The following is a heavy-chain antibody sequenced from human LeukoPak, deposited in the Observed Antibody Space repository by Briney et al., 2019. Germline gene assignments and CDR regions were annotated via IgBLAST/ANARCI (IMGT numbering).Heavy chain of an antibody. V-gene: IGHV1-46*01. CDR2: IHPSGGST. CDR1: GSSFTFHY. J-gene: IGHJ4*02. Sequence: ASVKLSFNSSGSSFTFHYMHWVRQAPGQGLEWMGVIHPSGGSTSYSPKFQVRVTMTKDTSTSTVYLDLSSLRFEDTALYYCARMGMDSAMVTNFFDCWGQGTMVTVSS. D-gene: IGHD5-18*01. CDR3: ARMGMDSAMVTNFFDC.